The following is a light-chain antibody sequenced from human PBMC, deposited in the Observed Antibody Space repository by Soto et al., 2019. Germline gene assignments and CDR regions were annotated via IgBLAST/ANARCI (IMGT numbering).Light chain of an antibody. V-gene: IGKV1-6*01. J-gene: IGKJ1*01. CDR3: LQDYDYPRT. CDR1: QGIRTE. Sequence: ATQMTQSPSSLSASVGDRVTIACRASQGIRTELGWYQQKAGEAPKLLIYAASTLQSGVPPRFSGSGSGTDFTLTISSLQPEDFATYYCLQDYDYPRTFGQWTKVEMK. CDR2: AAS.